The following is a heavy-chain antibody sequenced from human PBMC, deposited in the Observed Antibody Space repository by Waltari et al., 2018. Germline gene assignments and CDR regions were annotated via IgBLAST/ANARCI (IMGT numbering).Heavy chain of an antibody. J-gene: IGHJ4*02. CDR2: SSSSGSTI. Sequence: EVQLVESGGGLVQPGGSLRLSCAASGFTFSSYEMNWVRQAPGEGLGWVSYSSSSGSTIYYADSVKGRSTISRDNAKNSLYLQMNSLRAEDTAVYYCARDLAVTTGNWGQGTLVTVSS. CDR1: GFTFSSYE. V-gene: IGHV3-48*03. D-gene: IGHD4-4*01. CDR3: ARDLAVTTGN.